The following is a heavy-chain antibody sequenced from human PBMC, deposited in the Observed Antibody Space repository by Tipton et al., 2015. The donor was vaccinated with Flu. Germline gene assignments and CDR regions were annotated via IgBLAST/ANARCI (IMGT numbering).Heavy chain of an antibody. CDR2: IHKTGSA. J-gene: IGHJ5*02. V-gene: IGHV4-38-2*01. Sequence: TLSLTCSVSGDSIGSPYYWGWIRQPPGKGLEWMGHIHKTGSAYFNPSLRSRVTISVDTSKNQFSLRLTSVTAADTAVYYCAGRDFSNYVSEPKNWFDPWGQRTLVTVSS. D-gene: IGHD4-11*01. CDR3: AGRDFSNYVSEPKNWFDP. CDR1: GDSIGSPYY.